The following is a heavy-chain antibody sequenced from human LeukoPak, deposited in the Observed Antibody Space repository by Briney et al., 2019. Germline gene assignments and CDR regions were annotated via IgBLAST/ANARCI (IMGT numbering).Heavy chain of an antibody. CDR3: AQSPRRYYYDSSGSNWFDP. Sequence: GGSLRPSRAASGFTFSSYGMSWVRQAPGKGLEWVSAISGSCGSTYYADSVKGRFTISRDNSKNTLYLQMNSLRAEDTAVYYCAQSPRRYYYDSSGSNWFDPWGQGTLVTVSS. J-gene: IGHJ5*02. D-gene: IGHD3-22*01. CDR1: GFTFSSYG. V-gene: IGHV3-23*01. CDR2: ISGSCGST.